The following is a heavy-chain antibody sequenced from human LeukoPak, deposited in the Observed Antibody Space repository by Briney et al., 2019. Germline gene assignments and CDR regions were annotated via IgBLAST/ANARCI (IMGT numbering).Heavy chain of an antibody. CDR1: GDSINRYF. Sequence: SGTLSLTCDVSGDSINRYFWSWIRQPPGKGLEWIGYIYYSGTTKYNPSLMSRVSMSIDTSKNQFSLSLSSVTAADTAVYYCARERHDLWSAYHFDSWGLGTLVIVSS. CDR2: IYYSGTT. J-gene: IGHJ4*02. V-gene: IGHV4-59*01. D-gene: IGHD3-3*01. CDR3: ARERHDLWSAYHFDS.